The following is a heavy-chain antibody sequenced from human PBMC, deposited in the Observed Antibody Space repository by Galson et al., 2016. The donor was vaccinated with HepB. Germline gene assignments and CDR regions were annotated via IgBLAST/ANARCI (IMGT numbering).Heavy chain of an antibody. Sequence: SVKVSCKVSGYSLTDFSINWVRQASGKGLEWMGRFDSEDHEGIHAQKFQGRVTLTADISTKTMYMELSSLRSEDTAVYYCAIVLPRYKRNRRTRVSYFDYWGQGTLVTVSS. CDR3: AIVLPRYKRNRRTRVSYFDY. V-gene: IGHV1-24*01. CDR1: GYSLTDFS. CDR2: FDSEDHEG. J-gene: IGHJ4*02. D-gene: IGHD1-14*01.